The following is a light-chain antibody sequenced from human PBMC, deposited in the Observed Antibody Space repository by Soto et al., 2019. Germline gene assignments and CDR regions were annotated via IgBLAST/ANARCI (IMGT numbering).Light chain of an antibody. CDR1: QRVSGW. CDR2: KTS. Sequence: DIQMTQSPSTLSASVGDRVTITCRASQRVSGWLAWYQQKPGKAPKLLIHKTSSLESDVPSRFSGSGSGTEFTLTISSLQPDDIATYYCQQSYSTPLAFGGGTKVEIK. CDR3: QQSYSTPLA. J-gene: IGKJ4*01. V-gene: IGKV1-5*03.